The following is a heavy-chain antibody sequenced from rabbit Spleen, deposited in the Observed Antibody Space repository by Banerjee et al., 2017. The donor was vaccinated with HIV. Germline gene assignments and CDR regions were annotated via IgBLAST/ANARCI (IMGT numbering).Heavy chain of an antibody. Sequence: QSLEESGGDLVKPGASLTLTCTASGLSFSSSYYMCWVRQAPGKGLEWIACIYGDSSGSTWYATWAKGRFTISKTSSTTVTLQMTSLTAADTATYFCARDGTASNPWSLYNFNLWGPGTLVTVS. V-gene: IGHV1S40*01. D-gene: IGHD4-2*01. CDR1: GLSFSSSYY. J-gene: IGHJ4*01. CDR3: ARDGTASNPWSLYNFNL. CDR2: IYGDSSGST.